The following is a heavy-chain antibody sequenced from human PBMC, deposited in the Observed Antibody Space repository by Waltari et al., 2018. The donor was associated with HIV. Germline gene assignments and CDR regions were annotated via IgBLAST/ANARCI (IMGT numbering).Heavy chain of an antibody. CDR1: GYNFTHYG. CDR3: ARDHYYGSSGYYSDY. CDR2: ISGYNGDT. Sequence: QVHLVQSGAELRKPGAAVTVSCTASGYNFTHYGITWVRQAPGQGLEWMGWISGYNGDTKYAQKVRGRVTMTTDTSTSTAYLEMGSLRFDDTAVYYCARDHYYGSSGYYSDYWGQGTLVTVSS. D-gene: IGHD3-22*01. V-gene: IGHV1-18*01. J-gene: IGHJ4*02.